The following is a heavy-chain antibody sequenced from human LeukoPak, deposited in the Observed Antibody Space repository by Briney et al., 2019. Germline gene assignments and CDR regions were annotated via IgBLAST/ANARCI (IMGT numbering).Heavy chain of an antibody. CDR3: ARVRLGHYYGSGSYYKVSYYFDY. CDR1: GFTFTSHA. D-gene: IGHD3-10*01. V-gene: IGHV3-23*01. Sequence: QTGGSLRLSCAASGFTFTSHAVSWVRQAPGKGLKWVSALSGSANSTYYADSVKGRFTISRDNSKNTLYLQMNSLRAEDTAVYYCARVRLGHYYGSGSYYKVSYYFDYWGQGTLVTVSS. CDR2: LSGSANST. J-gene: IGHJ4*02.